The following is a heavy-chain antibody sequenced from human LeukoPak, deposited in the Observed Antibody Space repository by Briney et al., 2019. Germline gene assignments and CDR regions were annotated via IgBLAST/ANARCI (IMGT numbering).Heavy chain of an antibody. Sequence: GGSLRLSCAASGFTFSSYSMSWVRQAPGKGLEWVANIKQDGSEKYYVDSVKGRFTISRDNAKNSLYLQMNSLRAEDTAVYYCARDPIPDYYYGMDVWGQGTTVTVSS. J-gene: IGHJ6*02. V-gene: IGHV3-7*01. CDR3: ARDPIPDYYYGMDV. D-gene: IGHD2-2*02. CDR2: IKQDGSEK. CDR1: GFTFSSYS.